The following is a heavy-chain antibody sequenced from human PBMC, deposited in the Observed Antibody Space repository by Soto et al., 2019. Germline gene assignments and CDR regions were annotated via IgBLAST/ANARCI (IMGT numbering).Heavy chain of an antibody. CDR2: IDPSDSYT. D-gene: IGHD3-3*01. V-gene: IGHV5-10-1*01. Sequence: GESLKISCKGSGYSFTSYWISWVRQMPGKGLEWMGRIDPSDSYTNYSPSSQGHVTISADKSISTAYLQWSSLKASDTAMYYCARLRFDYDFWSGYYIGHSYYYYGMDVWGQGTTVTVS. CDR1: GYSFTSYW. CDR3: ARLRFDYDFWSGYYIGHSYYYYGMDV. J-gene: IGHJ6*02.